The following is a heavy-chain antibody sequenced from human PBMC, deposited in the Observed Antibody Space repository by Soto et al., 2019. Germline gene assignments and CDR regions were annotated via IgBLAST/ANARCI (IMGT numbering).Heavy chain of an antibody. D-gene: IGHD5-12*01. V-gene: IGHV4-31*03. CDR2: IYYSGST. J-gene: IGHJ6*02. Sequence: QVQLQESGPGLVKPSQTLSLTCTVSGGSISRGGYYWSWIRKHPGKGLEWIGYIYYSGSTYYNPSLKSRVTISVDTSKNQFSLKLSSVTAADTAVYYCAASGVGCRGFNYYGMDVWGQGTTVTVSS. CDR1: GGSISRGGYY. CDR3: AASGVGCRGFNYYGMDV.